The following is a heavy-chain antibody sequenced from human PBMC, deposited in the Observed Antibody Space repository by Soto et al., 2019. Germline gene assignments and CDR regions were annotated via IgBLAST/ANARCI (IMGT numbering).Heavy chain of an antibody. CDR1: GFTFDDYA. D-gene: IGHD2-2*01. Sequence: EVQLVESGGGLVQPGRSLRLSCAASGFTFDDYAMHWVRQAPGKGLEWVSGISWNSGSIGYADSVKGRFTISRDNAKNSLYLQMNSLRAEDTALYYCAKDPYQLARGWFDPWGQGTLVTVSS. CDR3: AKDPYQLARGWFDP. CDR2: ISWNSGSI. V-gene: IGHV3-9*01. J-gene: IGHJ5*02.